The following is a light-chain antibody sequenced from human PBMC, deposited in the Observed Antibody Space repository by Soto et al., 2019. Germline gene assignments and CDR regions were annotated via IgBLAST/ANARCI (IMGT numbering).Light chain of an antibody. V-gene: IGKV3-15*01. J-gene: IGKJ4*01. CDR3: HQRSNRSPRT. CDR2: DES. Sequence: IVVTESETNVSVSPGKRATLFRRASQTVXSNLAWFQHKPGQAPRLVIXDESTRASGVSERFSGSGSGREYTPTISSLQSADVAAYYCHQRSNRSPRTFGRGTKVDIK. CDR1: QTVXSN.